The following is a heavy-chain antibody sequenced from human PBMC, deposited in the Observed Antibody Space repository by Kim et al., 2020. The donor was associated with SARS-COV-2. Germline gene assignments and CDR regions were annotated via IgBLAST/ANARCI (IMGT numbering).Heavy chain of an antibody. CDR3: ARGQGTPMALDY. CDR1: GGSFSGYY. Sequence: SETLSLTCTVYGGSFSGYYWSWIRQPPGKGLEWIGEINHSGSTNYTPSLKSRVTISVATSKNQFFLELYSVTAADTAVYYCARGQGTPMALDYWGQGTL. J-gene: IGHJ4*02. CDR2: INHSGST. D-gene: IGHD5-18*01. V-gene: IGHV4-34*01.